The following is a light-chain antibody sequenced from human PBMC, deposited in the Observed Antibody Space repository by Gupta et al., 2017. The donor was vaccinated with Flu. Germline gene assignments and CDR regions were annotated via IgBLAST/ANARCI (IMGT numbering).Light chain of an antibody. V-gene: IGKV3-15*01. Sequence: GERATLSCRASPSVSGNLAWYQQKPGQAPRLLIYGASTRATGIPARFSGSGSGTEFTLTISSLQSEDFAVYYCQQYNNWPLTFGQGTKVEIK. CDR2: GAS. CDR3: QQYNNWPLT. CDR1: PSVSGN. J-gene: IGKJ1*01.